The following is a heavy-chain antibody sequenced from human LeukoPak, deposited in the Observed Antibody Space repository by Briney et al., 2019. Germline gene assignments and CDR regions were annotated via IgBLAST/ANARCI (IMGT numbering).Heavy chain of an antibody. D-gene: IGHD6-19*01. J-gene: IGHJ3*02. V-gene: IGHV4-59*01. CDR2: IYYSGST. Sequence: SETLSLTCTVSGVSISSYYWSWIRQPPGKGLEWIGYIYYSGSTNYNPSLKSRVTISVDTSKNQFSLKLSSVTAADTAVYYCARGYSSGWYTGRAFDIWGQGTMVTVSS. CDR3: ARGYSSGWYTGRAFDI. CDR1: GVSISSYY.